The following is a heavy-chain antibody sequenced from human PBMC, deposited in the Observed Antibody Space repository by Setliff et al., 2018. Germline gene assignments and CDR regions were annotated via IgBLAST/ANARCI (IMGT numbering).Heavy chain of an antibody. CDR2: TIPLLPLP. CDR1: VGIFSTLA. J-gene: IGHJ4*02. V-gene: IGHV1-69*10. Sequence: GASVTVSCQASVGIFSTLAITWVRQAPGQGLEWMGGTIPLLPLPNYAVKSQGRVTSTADTSTSTAYLELSSLTSDDMAVYYCARGYCDGIGCPAPLYYFDSWGQGTLVTVSS. D-gene: IGHD2-21*01. CDR3: ARGYCDGIGCPAPLYYFDS.